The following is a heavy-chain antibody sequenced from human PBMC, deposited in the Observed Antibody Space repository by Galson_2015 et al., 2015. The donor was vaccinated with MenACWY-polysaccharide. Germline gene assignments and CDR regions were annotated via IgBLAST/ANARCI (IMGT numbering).Heavy chain of an antibody. CDR1: GFSFTSYA. CDR2: ISGSGGST. CDR3: AKALLMGIAVWVRLGS. Sequence: SLRLSCAASGFSFTSYATSWVRQAPGKGLEWVSAISGSGGSTYYANTVKGRFTIARDNSKNTLYVQMNSLRAEDTAVYYCAKALLMGIAVWVRLGSWGQGTLVTVSS. J-gene: IGHJ5*02. D-gene: IGHD6-19*01. V-gene: IGHV3-23*01.